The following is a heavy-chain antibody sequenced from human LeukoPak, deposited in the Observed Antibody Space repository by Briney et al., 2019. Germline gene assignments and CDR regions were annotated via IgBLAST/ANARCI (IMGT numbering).Heavy chain of an antibody. J-gene: IGHJ4*02. CDR2: IIPIFGTA. V-gene: IGHV1-69*13. D-gene: IGHD2-2*01. CDR1: GRTFRSYA. Sequence: SVKVSCKTSGRTFRSYAISWVRHAPAQGLDWMGAIIPIFGTANYAQKFQGRVTITADESTSTAYMELSSLRSEDTAVYYCARVMVPAAMGVFDYWGQGTLVTVSS. CDR3: ARVMVPAAMGVFDY.